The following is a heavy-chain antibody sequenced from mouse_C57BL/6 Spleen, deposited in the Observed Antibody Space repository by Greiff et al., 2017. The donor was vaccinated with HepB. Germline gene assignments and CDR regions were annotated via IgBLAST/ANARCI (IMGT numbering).Heavy chain of an antibody. J-gene: IGHJ2*01. V-gene: IGHV1-85*01. D-gene: IGHD1-1*01. CDR1: GYTFTSYD. Sequence: QVQLKESGPELVKPGASVKLSCKASGYTFTSYDINWVKQRPGQGLEWIGWIYPRDGSTKYNEKFKGKATLTVDTSSSTAYMELHSLTSEDSAVYFCYYGSSPYYFDYWGQGTTLTVSS. CDR2: IYPRDGST. CDR3: YYGSSPYYFDY.